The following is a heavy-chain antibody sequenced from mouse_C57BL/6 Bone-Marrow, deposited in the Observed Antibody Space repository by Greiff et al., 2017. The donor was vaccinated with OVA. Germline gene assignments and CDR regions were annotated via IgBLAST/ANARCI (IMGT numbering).Heavy chain of an antibody. J-gene: IGHJ3*01. CDR3: TTDGYRPWFAY. V-gene: IGHV14-4*01. D-gene: IGHD2-3*01. CDR2: IDPENGDT. Sequence: VQLQQSGAELVRPGASVTLSCTASGFNIKDDYMHWVKQRPEQGLEWIGWIDPENGDTEYASKFQGKATLTADTSSNTAYLQLSSLTSEDTAVDYCTTDGYRPWFAYWGQGTLVTVSA. CDR1: GFNIKDDY.